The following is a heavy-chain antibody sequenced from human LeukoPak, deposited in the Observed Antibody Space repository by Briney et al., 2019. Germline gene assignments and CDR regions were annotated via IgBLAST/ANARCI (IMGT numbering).Heavy chain of an antibody. V-gene: IGHV3-23*01. CDR2: ITPNADRT. D-gene: IGHD3-22*01. J-gene: IGHJ1*01. CDR3: AIMHGYYDGSGYWVQ. CDR1: GFTFGSYG. Sequence: GGSLRLSCAASGFTFGSYGMSWVRQAPGRGLEWVSFITPNADRTSYADSVEGRFTISRDNPRNTLYMQMNSLRDEDTAIYYCAIMHGYYDGSGYWVQWGQGTLVTVSS.